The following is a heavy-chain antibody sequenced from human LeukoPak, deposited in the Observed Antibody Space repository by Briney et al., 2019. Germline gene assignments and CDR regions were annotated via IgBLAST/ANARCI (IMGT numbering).Heavy chain of an antibody. V-gene: IGHV3-74*01. CDR3: ARPGPDAFDI. J-gene: IGHJ3*02. CDR1: GFTFSSYW. CDR2: IDGDGTTT. Sequence: GGSLRLSCAASGFTFSSYWMHWVRQAPGKGLVWVSRIDGDGTTTNYADSVKGRFTISRDNAKNTLYLQMNSLRAEDTAVYYCARPGPDAFDIWGQGTMVTVSS.